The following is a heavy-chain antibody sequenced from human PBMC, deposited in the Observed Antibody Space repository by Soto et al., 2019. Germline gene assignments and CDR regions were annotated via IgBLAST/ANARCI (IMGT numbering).Heavy chain of an antibody. Sequence: GGSLRLSCAASGFTFSSYAMSWVRQAPGKGLEWVSAISGSGGSTYYADPVKGRFTISRDNSKNTLYLQMNSLRAEDTAVYYCATSRIAARLAWDYWGQGTLVTVSS. CDR3: ATSRIAARLAWDY. D-gene: IGHD6-6*01. CDR1: GFTFSSYA. J-gene: IGHJ4*02. CDR2: ISGSGGST. V-gene: IGHV3-23*01.